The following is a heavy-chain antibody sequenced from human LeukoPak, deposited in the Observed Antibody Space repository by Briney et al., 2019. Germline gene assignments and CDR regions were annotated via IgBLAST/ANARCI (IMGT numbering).Heavy chain of an antibody. V-gene: IGHV3-74*01. CDR2: IAGDGGSI. D-gene: IGHD2-15*01. CDR3: ARGGFKYNYYDAMDV. J-gene: IGHJ6*02. Sequence: GGSLRLSCAASGFTFSDYWMHWVRDAPGKGLMWVARIAGDGGSISYADSVEGRFTISRDNAKNTLYLQMNSQRAEDAAIYYCARGGFKYNYYDAMDVRGQGTTVTVSS. CDR1: GFTFSDYW.